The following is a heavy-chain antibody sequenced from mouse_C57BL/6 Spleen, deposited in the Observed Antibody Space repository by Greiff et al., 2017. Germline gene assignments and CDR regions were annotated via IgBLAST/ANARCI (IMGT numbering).Heavy chain of an antibody. D-gene: IGHD1-1*01. J-gene: IGHJ3*01. CDR3: ARSDGSRKAWFAY. CDR2: INPNNGGT. CDR1: GYTFTDYY. Sequence: DVKLQESGPELVKPGASVKISCKASGYTFTDYYMNWVKQSHGKSLEWIGDINPNNGGTSYNQKFKGKATLTVDKSSSTAYMELRSLTSEDSAVYYCARSDGSRKAWFAYWGQGTLVTVSA. V-gene: IGHV1-26*01.